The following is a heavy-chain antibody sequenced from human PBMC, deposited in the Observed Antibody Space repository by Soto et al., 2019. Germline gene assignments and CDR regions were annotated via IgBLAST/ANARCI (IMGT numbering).Heavy chain of an antibody. V-gene: IGHV3-33*01. J-gene: IGHJ6*02. CDR3: ARMVGHYYGMDV. Sequence: QVQLVESGGGGVQTGRSLRLSCEASGFTFSTYGMHWVRQAPGKGLEWVAVIWDDGSDKYYGDSVKGRFTISRDNSKNTVYLQMNTLRAEDTAVYYCARMVGHYYGMDVWGQGTTVTVSS. D-gene: IGHD2-15*01. CDR1: GFTFSTYG. CDR2: IWDDGSDK.